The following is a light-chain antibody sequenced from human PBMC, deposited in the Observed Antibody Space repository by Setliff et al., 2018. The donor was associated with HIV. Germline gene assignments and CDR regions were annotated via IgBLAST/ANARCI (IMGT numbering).Light chain of an antibody. CDR1: SGDVGRYNL. CDR2: QAS. CDR3: CSNTGSNTFV. J-gene: IGLJ1*01. Sequence: QSVLTQPASVSGSPGQSITISCTGTSGDVGRYNLVSWYQQQPGKPPKLMIYQASKRPSGVSNRFSGSKSGNVASLTISGLQAEDEADYYRCSNTGSNTFVFGTGTKVTVL. V-gene: IGLV2-23*01.